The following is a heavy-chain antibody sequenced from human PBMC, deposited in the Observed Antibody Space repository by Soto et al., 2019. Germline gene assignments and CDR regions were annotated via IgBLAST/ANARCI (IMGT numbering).Heavy chain of an antibody. CDR2: IYYSGNT. CDR1: GGSISSATYY. J-gene: IGHJ4*02. Sequence: QLEMQASGPGLVRPSETLSLTCTVSGGSISSATYYWGWIRQPPGKGLEWVGSIYYSGNTYYSPSLKSRVTISLDASMNQCSLRLTSVSAADTATYYCARQATTSWSYWGQGTLVTVSS. V-gene: IGHV4-39*01. CDR3: ARQATTSWSY. D-gene: IGHD2-2*01.